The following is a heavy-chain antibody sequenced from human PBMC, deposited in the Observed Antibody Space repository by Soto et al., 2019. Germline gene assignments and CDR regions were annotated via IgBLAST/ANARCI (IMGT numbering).Heavy chain of an antibody. D-gene: IGHD5-18*01. CDR2: ISSSSSYI. CDR3: ARDPLSRGSSYGPTRPPVGMDV. V-gene: IGHV3-21*01. J-gene: IGHJ6*02. CDR1: GFTFSSYS. Sequence: PGGSLRLSCAASGFTFSSYSMNWVRQAPGKGLEWVSSISSSSSYIYYADSVKGRFTISRDNAKNSLYLQMNSLRAEDTAVYYCARDPLSRGSSYGPTRPPVGMDVWGQGTTVTVSS.